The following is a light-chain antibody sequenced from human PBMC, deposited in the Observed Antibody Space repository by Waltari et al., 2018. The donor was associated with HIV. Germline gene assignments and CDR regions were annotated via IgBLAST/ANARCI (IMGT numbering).Light chain of an antibody. J-gene: IGLJ1*01. CDR3: SSYTSSSTRV. Sequence: QSALTPPASVSGSPGQSITLSCTGTSSAVGDYNHLSWYQQHPGKAPKLIIYDVSNRPSGVSNRFSGSKSGNTASLTISGLQTEDEADYYCSSYTSSSTRVFGTGTKVTVL. CDR2: DVS. CDR1: SSAVGDYNH. V-gene: IGLV2-14*01.